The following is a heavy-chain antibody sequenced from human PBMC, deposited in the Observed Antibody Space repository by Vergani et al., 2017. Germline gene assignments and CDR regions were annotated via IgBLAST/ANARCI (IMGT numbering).Heavy chain of an antibody. J-gene: IGHJ6*02. V-gene: IGHV4-61*02. CDR3: ARDPLYXTTWPFLLLDMDV. Sequence: QVQLQESGPGLVRPSQTLSLTCTVSGGSISSGSYYWSCFRQPAGKGLEWIGRFYTGGGTSYNPSLKSRVTISVDTSKNQFSLQLSSVTAADTAVYYCARDPLYXTTWPFLLLDMDVWGQGTTVTVSS. CDR2: FYTGGGT. CDR1: GGSISSGSYY. D-gene: IGHD6-13*01.